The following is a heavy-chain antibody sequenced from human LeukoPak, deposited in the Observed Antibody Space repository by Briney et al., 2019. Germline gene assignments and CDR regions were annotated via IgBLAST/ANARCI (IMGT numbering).Heavy chain of an antibody. CDR2: ISSSSSTI. V-gene: IGHV3-48*01. CDR3: AKSPAYYYDSSSYTRLDY. D-gene: IGHD3-22*01. J-gene: IGHJ4*02. Sequence: PGGSLRLSCAASGFTFSSYSMNWVRQAPGKGLEWVSYISSSSSTIYYADSVKGRFTISRDNSKNTLHLQMNSLRAEDTAVYYCAKSPAYYYDSSSYTRLDYWGQGTLVTVSS. CDR1: GFTFSSYS.